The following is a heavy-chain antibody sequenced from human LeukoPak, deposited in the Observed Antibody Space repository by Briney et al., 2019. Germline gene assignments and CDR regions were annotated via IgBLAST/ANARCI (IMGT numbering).Heavy chain of an antibody. V-gene: IGHV3-7*01. CDR2: IKQDGSEK. CDR3: ARESGGDYYYYGMDV. CDR1: GFTFSSYW. D-gene: IGHD3-16*01. J-gene: IGHJ6*02. Sequence: GGSLRLSCAASGFTFSSYWMSWVRQAPGKGLEWVAKIKQDGSEKYYVDSVKGRFTISRDNAKNSLYLQMNSLRDEDTAVYYCARESGGDYYYYGMDVWGQGTTVTVSS.